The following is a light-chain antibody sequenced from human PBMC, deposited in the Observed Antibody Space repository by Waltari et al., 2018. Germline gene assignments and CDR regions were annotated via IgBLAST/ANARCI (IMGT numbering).Light chain of an antibody. V-gene: IGLV4-69*01. Sequence: QLVLTQSPSASASLGASVKLTCTLSSGHSSNVIAWLQQQPEKGPRYFMKVNSDGSHSKGDEIPDRFSGSSSGAERYLTISSLQSVDEADYYCQTGGHGTWVFDGGTKLTVL. CDR3: QTGGHGTWV. J-gene: IGLJ3*02. CDR2: VNSDGSH. CDR1: SGHSSNV.